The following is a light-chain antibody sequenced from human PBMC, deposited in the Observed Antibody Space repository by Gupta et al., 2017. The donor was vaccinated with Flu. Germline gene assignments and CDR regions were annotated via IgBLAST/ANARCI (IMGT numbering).Light chain of an antibody. CDR1: SSNIRSNT. CDR3: EAWDDSMNGVV. J-gene: IGLJ3*02. V-gene: IGLV1-44*01. CDR2: SDD. Sequence: QSVLTHPPSASGTPGQRVTRSCSGSSSNIRSNTVNWYQQLPGAAPRLLMYSDDQRPSGVPGRFSGSKSGTSASLALSGLQSEDEAVYHCEAWDDSMNGVVFGGGTKLTVL.